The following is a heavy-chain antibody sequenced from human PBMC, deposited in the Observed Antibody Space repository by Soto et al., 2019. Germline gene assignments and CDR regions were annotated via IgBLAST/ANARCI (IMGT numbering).Heavy chain of an antibody. D-gene: IGHD1-26*01. J-gene: IGHJ3*02. Sequence: VXAVKVSCNASGYPFTSYGISWVRQAPGQGLEWMGWISAYNGNTNYAQKLQGRVTMTTDTSTSTAYMELRSLRSDDTAVYYCAREFKVGATRNAFDIWGQGTMVTVPS. CDR3: AREFKVGATRNAFDI. CDR2: ISAYNGNT. CDR1: GYPFTSYG. V-gene: IGHV1-18*01.